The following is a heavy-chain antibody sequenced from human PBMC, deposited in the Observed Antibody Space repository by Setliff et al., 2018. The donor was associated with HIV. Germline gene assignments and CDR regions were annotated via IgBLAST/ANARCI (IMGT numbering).Heavy chain of an antibody. CDR2: INQDGSEK. J-gene: IGHJ4*01. D-gene: IGHD5-12*01. Sequence: GGSLRLSCEASGFRVTDTYMAWVRQAPGKGLEWVGNINQDGSEKNYVDSVKGRFSISRDNAENSLYLQMSSLRAEDTAVYYCVTDRDGYNHWGHGTLVTVSS. CDR1: GFRVTDTY. CDR3: VTDRDGYNH. V-gene: IGHV3-7*01.